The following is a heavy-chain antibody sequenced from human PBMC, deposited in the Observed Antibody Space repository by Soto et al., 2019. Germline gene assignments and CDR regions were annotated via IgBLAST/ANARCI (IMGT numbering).Heavy chain of an antibody. CDR3: ARAWAGSWFDP. CDR2: ISGTGIT. Sequence: PSETLSLTCTVSGASIGSGGYWTWIRQHPGKGLEWIGYISGTGITHYNPSLKSRLAISVDTSTNQFSLRLSAVTAADTALYYCARAWAGSWFDPWGQGTLVTVSS. V-gene: IGHV4-31*03. CDR1: GASIGSGGY. J-gene: IGHJ5*02. D-gene: IGHD1-26*01.